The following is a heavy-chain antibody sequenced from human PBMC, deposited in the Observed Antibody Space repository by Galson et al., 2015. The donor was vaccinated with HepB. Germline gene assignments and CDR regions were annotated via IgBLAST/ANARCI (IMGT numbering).Heavy chain of an antibody. J-gene: IGHJ6*02. Sequence: SVKVSCKASGYTFTSYAMNWVRQAPGQGLEWMGWINTNTGNPTYAQGFTGRFVFSLDTSVSTAYLQISSLKAEDTAVYYCARALTAAGIADYYYYGMDVWGQGTTVTVSS. CDR1: GYTFTSYA. CDR2: INTNTGNP. CDR3: ARALTAAGIADYYYYGMDV. V-gene: IGHV7-4-1*02. D-gene: IGHD6-13*01.